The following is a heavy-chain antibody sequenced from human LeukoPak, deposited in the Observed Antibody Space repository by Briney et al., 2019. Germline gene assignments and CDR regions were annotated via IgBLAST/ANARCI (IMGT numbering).Heavy chain of an antibody. D-gene: IGHD3-10*01. CDR1: GFIFSSYA. Sequence: GGSLRLSCAASGFIFSSYAIHWVRQAPGKGLEWVAVISYDGSNKYYAGSVKGRFTISRDNSKNTLYLQMNNLRAEDTAIYYCATDSYVSGSYYRLFYWGQGTLVTVSS. CDR2: ISYDGSNK. CDR3: ATDSYVSGSYYRLFY. V-gene: IGHV3-30*04. J-gene: IGHJ4*02.